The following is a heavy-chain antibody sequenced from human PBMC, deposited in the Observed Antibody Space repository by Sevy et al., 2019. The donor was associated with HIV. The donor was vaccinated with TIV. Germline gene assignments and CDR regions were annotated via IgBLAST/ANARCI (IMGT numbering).Heavy chain of an antibody. V-gene: IGHV3-23*01. D-gene: IGHD3-10*01. CDR1: EFTFNTYA. CDR2: LSFSSRDT. CDR3: ARDRVSGSYYTGDFDY. J-gene: IGHJ4*02. Sequence: GGSLRLSCAASEFTFNTYAMSWVRQAPGKGLEWVSVLSFSSRDTYYADSVKGRFTISRDNSKNTLYLQMNSLRAEDTAVYYCARDRVSGSYYTGDFDYWGQGTLVTVSS.